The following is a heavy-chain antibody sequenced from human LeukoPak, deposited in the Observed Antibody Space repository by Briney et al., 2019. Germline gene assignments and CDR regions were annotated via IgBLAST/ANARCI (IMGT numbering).Heavy chain of an antibody. Sequence: GGSLRLSCAASGFTFSTYAMSWVRQAPGKGLEWVSVISGNGGRTYYADSVKGRFTISRDNSKNTLYLQMNSLRAEDTAVYYCAKVRDLDTVLGRFDNWGQGTLVTVSS. V-gene: IGHV3-23*01. CDR1: GFTFSTYA. CDR3: AKVRDLDTVLGRFDN. D-gene: IGHD5-18*01. J-gene: IGHJ5*02. CDR2: ISGNGGRT.